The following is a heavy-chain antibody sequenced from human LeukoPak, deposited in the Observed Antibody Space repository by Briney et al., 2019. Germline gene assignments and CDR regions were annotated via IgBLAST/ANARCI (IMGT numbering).Heavy chain of an antibody. D-gene: IGHD4-23*01. CDR2: ISAYNGNT. V-gene: IGHV1-18*01. Sequence: ASVKVSCKASGYIFISYGISWVRQAPGQGLEWMGWISAYNGNTNYAQKFQGRVTMTTDTSTSTACMELRSLRSDDTAVYYCARVDFGNSVDWFDPWGQGTLVTVSS. J-gene: IGHJ5*02. CDR3: ARVDFGNSVDWFDP. CDR1: GYIFISYG.